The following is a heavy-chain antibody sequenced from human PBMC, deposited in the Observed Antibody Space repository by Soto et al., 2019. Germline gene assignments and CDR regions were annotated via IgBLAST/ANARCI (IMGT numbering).Heavy chain of an antibody. J-gene: IGHJ4*02. CDR1: GFTFSSYG. D-gene: IGHD3-10*01. CDR2: IWYDGSNK. V-gene: IGHV3-33*01. CDR3: ARDHYYVSGSV. Sequence: QVQLVESGGGVVQPGRSLRLSCAASGFTFSSYGMHWVRQAPGKGLEWVAVIWYDGSNKYYADSVKGRFTISRDNSKNTLYLQMNSLRAEDTAVYYCARDHYYVSGSVWGQGTLVTVSS.